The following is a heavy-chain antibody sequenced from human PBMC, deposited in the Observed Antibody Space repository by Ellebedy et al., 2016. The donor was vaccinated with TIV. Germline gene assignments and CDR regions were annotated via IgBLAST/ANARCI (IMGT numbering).Heavy chain of an antibody. Sequence: GGSLRLXXAASGFTFSRYSMNWVRQAPGKGLEWVSYISSSSTIYYADSVKGRFTISRDKAKNSLYLQMNSLRAEDTAVYYCARQERGTTRGAFDIWGQGTRVTVSS. CDR1: GFTFSRYS. V-gene: IGHV3-48*01. CDR2: ISSSSTI. J-gene: IGHJ3*02. CDR3: ARQERGTTRGAFDI. D-gene: IGHD1/OR15-1a*01.